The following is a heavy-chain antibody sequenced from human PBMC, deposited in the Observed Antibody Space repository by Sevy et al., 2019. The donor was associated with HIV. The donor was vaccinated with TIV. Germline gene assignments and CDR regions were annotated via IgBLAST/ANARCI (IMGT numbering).Heavy chain of an antibody. CDR1: GFTFSSYA. Sequence: GGSLRLSCAASGFTFSSYAMSWVRQAPGKGLEWVSVISGSGGSTYYVDSVKGRFTISRDNSKNTLYLQMNSLRAEDTAVYYCAKVSTYYYDSSGYSHFDYWGQGTLVTVSS. CDR2: ISGSGGST. V-gene: IGHV3-23*01. D-gene: IGHD3-22*01. J-gene: IGHJ4*02. CDR3: AKVSTYYYDSSGYSHFDY.